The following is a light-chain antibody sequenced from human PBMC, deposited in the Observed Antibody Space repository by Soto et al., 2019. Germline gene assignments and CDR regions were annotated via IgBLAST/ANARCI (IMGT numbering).Light chain of an antibody. CDR1: SSDLGAYNY. Sequence: QSALTQPRSVSESPGQSVTISCTGTSSDLGAYNYVSWYQQHPGKVPKLIIYDVIKRPSGVPDRFSGSKSGNTASLTISGLQAEDEAEYYCCSFAGTYLVFGGGTKLTVL. J-gene: IGLJ3*02. V-gene: IGLV2-11*01. CDR2: DVI. CDR3: CSFAGTYLV.